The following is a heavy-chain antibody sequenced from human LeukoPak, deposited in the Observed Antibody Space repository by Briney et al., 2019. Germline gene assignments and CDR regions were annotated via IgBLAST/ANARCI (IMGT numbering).Heavy chain of an antibody. CDR1: GFTFSNAY. CDR3: ARDAFNSGSYYPYY. D-gene: IGHD1-26*01. Sequence: GSLRLSCAASGFTFSNAYMNWVRQAPGKGLEWVAVISYDGSNKYYADSVKGRFTISRDNSKNTLYVQMNSLRAEDTAVYYCARDAFNSGSYYPYYWGQGTLVTVSS. V-gene: IGHV3-30-3*01. J-gene: IGHJ4*02. CDR2: ISYDGSNK.